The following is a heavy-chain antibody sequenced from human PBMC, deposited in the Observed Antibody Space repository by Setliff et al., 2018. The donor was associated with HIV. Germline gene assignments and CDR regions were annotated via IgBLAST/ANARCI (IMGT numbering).Heavy chain of an antibody. CDR3: ARGYSSSWYENNWFDP. Sequence: GASVKVSCKASGGTFSSYAISWVRQAPGQGLEWMGGIIPILGIAKYSQKFQGRVTITRDTSASTAYMELSSLRSEDTAVYYCARGYSSSWYENNWFDPWGQGTLVTVSS. D-gene: IGHD6-13*01. CDR1: GGTFSSYA. V-gene: IGHV1-69*10. J-gene: IGHJ5*02. CDR2: IIPILGIA.